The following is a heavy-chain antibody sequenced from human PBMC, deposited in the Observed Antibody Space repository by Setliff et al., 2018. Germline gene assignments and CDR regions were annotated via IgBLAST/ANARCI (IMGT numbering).Heavy chain of an antibody. CDR2: VFFNGAA. Sequence: SETLSLTCTVSGGSISGTSTETYLWSWIRQPPGKGLEFIGYVFFNGAAKYDPSLKSRVAISVDTSKEQFSLKLSSVTAADTAVYYCARDPVKQLVNWFDPWGQGTLVTVSS. J-gene: IGHJ5*02. CDR1: GGSISGTSTETYL. D-gene: IGHD3-10*01. V-gene: IGHV4-61*01. CDR3: ARDPVKQLVNWFDP.